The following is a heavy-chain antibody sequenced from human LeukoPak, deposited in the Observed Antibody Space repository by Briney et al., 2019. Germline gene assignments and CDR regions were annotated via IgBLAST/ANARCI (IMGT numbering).Heavy chain of an antibody. Sequence: GGSLRLSCAASGFTFSSYEMNWARQAPGKGLEWVSYISSSGSTIYYADSVEGRFTISRDNAKNSLYLQMNSLRAEDTAVYYCARVSPNTVTTLQYFDYWGQGTLVTASS. D-gene: IGHD4-17*01. CDR3: ARVSPNTVTTLQYFDY. J-gene: IGHJ4*02. CDR1: GFTFSSYE. CDR2: ISSSGSTI. V-gene: IGHV3-48*03.